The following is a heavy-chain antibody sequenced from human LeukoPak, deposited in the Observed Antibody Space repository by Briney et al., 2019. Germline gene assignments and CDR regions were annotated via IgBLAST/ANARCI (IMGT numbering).Heavy chain of an antibody. CDR2: ISSSSSTI. D-gene: IGHD2-2*01. Sequence: GGSLRLSCAASGFTFSSYSMNWVRQAPGKGLEWVSYISSSSSTIYYADSVKGRFTISRDNAKNSLYLQMNSLRAEDTAVYYCARNRRSSFAHPSRQIISTSCYSGWGQGTLVTVSS. J-gene: IGHJ4*02. CDR3: ARNRRSSFAHPSRQIISTSCYSG. CDR1: GFTFSSYS. V-gene: IGHV3-48*01.